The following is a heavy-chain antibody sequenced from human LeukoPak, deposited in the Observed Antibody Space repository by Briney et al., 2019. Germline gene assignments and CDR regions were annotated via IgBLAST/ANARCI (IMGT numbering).Heavy chain of an antibody. Sequence: GGSLRLSCAASGFTFDDYAMHWVRQASGKGLEWVSGISWNSGSIGYADSVRGRFTISRDNTENSLYLQMNSRRAEDTALYFCAKAGPGYDFWRGAFDIWGQGTMVTVSS. CDR2: ISWNSGSI. J-gene: IGHJ3*02. V-gene: IGHV3-9*01. D-gene: IGHD3-3*01. CDR3: AKAGPGYDFWRGAFDI. CDR1: GFTFDDYA.